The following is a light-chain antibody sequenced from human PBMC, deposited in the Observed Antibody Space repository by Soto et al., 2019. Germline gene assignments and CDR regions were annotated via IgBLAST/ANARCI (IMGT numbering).Light chain of an antibody. CDR1: QSVDTW. V-gene: IGKV1-5*03. CDR3: QHYNDYSRV. J-gene: IGKJ1*01. Sequence: DIQMTQSPSTLSASIGDTVTITCRTSQSVDTWLAWYHHKAGKAPKLLIYRASSLATGVPSRFSGSGSGTAFTLTITSLQPDDFATYSCQHYNDYSRVFGQGTKVEI. CDR2: RAS.